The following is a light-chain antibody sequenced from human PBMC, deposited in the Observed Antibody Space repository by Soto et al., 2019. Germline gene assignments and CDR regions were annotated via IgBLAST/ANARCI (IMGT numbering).Light chain of an antibody. CDR3: GTWDSSRSAVV. J-gene: IGLJ2*01. Sequence: QSVLTQPPSVSAAPGQKVTISCSGSSSNIGNNYVSWYQQLPGTAPKLLIYGNNKRPSGIPDRFSGSKSGTSATLGITGLQTGDEADYYCGTWDSSRSAVVFGGVTKVTVL. V-gene: IGLV1-51*01. CDR2: GNN. CDR1: SSNIGNNY.